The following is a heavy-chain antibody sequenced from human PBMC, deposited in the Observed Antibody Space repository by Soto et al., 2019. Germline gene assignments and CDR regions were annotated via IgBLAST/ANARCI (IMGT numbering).Heavy chain of an antibody. CDR1: GASIHNVGYF. CDR2: IHNSGST. CDR3: AIGSTTEKVDS. J-gene: IGHJ4*02. Sequence: QVQLQESGPGLVRPSQTLSLTRSVSGASIHNVGYFWSWIRQSPEQGLEWIGHIHNSGSTGNNPSRRRRVTISADQSMTQFSRALTPVTAPDTGSFYGAIGSTTEKVDSWGQGILVTVSS. V-gene: IGHV4-30-4*01. D-gene: IGHD2-2*01.